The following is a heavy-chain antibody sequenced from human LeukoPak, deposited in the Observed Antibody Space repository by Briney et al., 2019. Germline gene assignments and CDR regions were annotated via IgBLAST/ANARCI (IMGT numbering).Heavy chain of an antibody. Sequence: GASVKVSCKASGYTFTSYYMHWVRQAPGQGLEWMGIINPSGGSTSYAQKFQGRVTMTRDTSTSTVYMELSSLRSEDTAVYYCARDPGADYDFWSGYLITWGQGTLVTVSS. CDR1: GYTFTSYY. CDR3: ARDPGADYDFWSGYLIT. J-gene: IGHJ5*02. D-gene: IGHD3-3*01. CDR2: INPSGGST. V-gene: IGHV1-46*01.